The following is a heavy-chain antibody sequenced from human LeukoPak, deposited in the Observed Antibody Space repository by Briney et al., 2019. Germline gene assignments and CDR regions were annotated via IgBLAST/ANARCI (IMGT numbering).Heavy chain of an antibody. J-gene: IGHJ4*02. CDR3: ARDDSAWYAY. V-gene: IGHV3-48*03. D-gene: IGHD6-19*01. CDR2: ISSSGRSI. CDR1: GFTFSSYE. Sequence: GGSLRLSCAASGFTFSSYEMNWVRQAPGKGLEWVSYISSSGRSIYYADSVKGRFTISRDNAKNSLYLQMNSLRAEDTAVYYCARDDSAWYAYWGPGTLVAVSS.